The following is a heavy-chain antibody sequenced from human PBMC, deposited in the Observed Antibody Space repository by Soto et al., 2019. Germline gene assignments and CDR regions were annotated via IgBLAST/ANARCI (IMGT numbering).Heavy chain of an antibody. V-gene: IGHV1-3*01. CDR1: GYTLTSYT. Sequence: ASVKVSCKASGYTLTSYTMHWVRQAPGQRLEWMGWINAGNGNTKYSQKFQGRVTITRDTSASTAYMELSSLRFEDTAVYYGARDPSDYWGQGTLVTVSS. CDR3: ARDPSDY. J-gene: IGHJ4*02. CDR2: INAGNGNT.